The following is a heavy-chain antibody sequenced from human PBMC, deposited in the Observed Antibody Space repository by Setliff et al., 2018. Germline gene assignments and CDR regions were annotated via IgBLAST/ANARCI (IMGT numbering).Heavy chain of an antibody. CDR1: GGSISSSSYY. J-gene: IGHJ6*03. D-gene: IGHD4-17*01. Sequence: SSETLSLTCTVSGGSISSSSYYWGWIRQPPGKGLEWIGRIHYSGSTYYNPSLKSRVTIFVDTSKNQFSLKLSSVTAADTAVYYCARETTMTYYFYYMDVWGKGTTVTVSS. CDR2: IHYSGST. V-gene: IGHV4-39*02. CDR3: ARETTMTYYFYYMDV.